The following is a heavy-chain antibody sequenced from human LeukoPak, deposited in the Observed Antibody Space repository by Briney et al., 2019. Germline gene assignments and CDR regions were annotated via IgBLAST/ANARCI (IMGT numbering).Heavy chain of an antibody. Sequence: SGTSLRLSCAASRFTFSGYGMHWVRQAPGKGLEWVAVVWSDGNHKYYADSVKGRFTISRDNTKNTPYLQMNSLRDEDTAVYYCTRDSTSREFDLWGRGTLVTVSS. V-gene: IGHV3-33*01. CDR3: TRDSTSREFDL. J-gene: IGHJ2*01. CDR2: VWSDGNHK. CDR1: RFTFSGYG. D-gene: IGHD6-6*01.